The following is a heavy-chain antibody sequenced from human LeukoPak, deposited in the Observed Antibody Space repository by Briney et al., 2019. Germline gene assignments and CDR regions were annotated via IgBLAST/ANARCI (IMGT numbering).Heavy chain of an antibody. CDR2: ISYDGSNK. CDR1: GFTFSSYG. CDR3: AKDLDSGWTLDY. V-gene: IGHV3-30*18. J-gene: IGHJ4*02. D-gene: IGHD6-19*01. Sequence: GRSLRLSCAASGFTFSSYGMHWVRQAPGKGLEWVAVISYDGSNKYYADSVKGRLTISRDNSKNTLYLQMNSLRAEDTAVYYCAKDLDSGWTLDYWGQGTLVTVSS.